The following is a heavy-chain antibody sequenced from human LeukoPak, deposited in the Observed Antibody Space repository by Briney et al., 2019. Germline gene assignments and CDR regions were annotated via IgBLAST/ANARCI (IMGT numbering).Heavy chain of an antibody. D-gene: IGHD3-22*01. Sequence: SQTLSLTCAISGDSVSSNSAAWNWIRQSPSRGLEWLGRTYYRSKWYNDYAVSVKSRITINPDTSKSQFSLQLNSVTPEDTAVYYCARVSPPYYYDSSGPTGGMDVWGQGTTVTVSS. V-gene: IGHV6-1*01. CDR2: TYYRSKWYN. CDR3: ARVSPPYYYDSSGPTGGMDV. J-gene: IGHJ6*02. CDR1: GDSVSSNSAA.